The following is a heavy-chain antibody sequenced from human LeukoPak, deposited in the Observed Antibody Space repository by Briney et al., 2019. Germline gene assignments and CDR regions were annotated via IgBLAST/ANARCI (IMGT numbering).Heavy chain of an antibody. CDR1: GFTFSNAW. CDR2: IRSKNDGGTI. CDR3: TTDRIMKVY. Sequence: PGGSLRLSCAASGFTFSNAWMAWVRQAPGKGLEWVGRIRSKNDGGTIGYAAPVKDRFTISRDDSKNTLYLQRNSLEIEDTAVYFCTTDRIMKVYWGQGTLVTVSS. D-gene: IGHD3-16*01. V-gene: IGHV3-15*01. J-gene: IGHJ4*02.